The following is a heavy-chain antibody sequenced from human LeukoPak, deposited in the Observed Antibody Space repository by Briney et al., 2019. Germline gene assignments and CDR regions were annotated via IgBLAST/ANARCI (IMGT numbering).Heavy chain of an antibody. J-gene: IGHJ5*02. CDR3: AIGRRRFDGSGSYDGWFDP. Sequence: SVKVSCKASGGTFSSYAISWVRQAPGQGLEWMGRIIPIFGTANYAQKFQGRVTITTDESTSTAYMELSSLRSEDTAVYYCAIGRRRFDGSGSYDGWFDPWGQGTLVTVSS. V-gene: IGHV1-69*05. D-gene: IGHD3-10*01. CDR2: IIPIFGTA. CDR1: GGTFSSYA.